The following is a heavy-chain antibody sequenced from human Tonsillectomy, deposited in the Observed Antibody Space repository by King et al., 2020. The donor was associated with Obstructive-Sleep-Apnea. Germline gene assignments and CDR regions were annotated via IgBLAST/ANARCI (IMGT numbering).Heavy chain of an antibody. V-gene: IGHV4-59*08. D-gene: IGHD5-12*01. Sequence: QLQESGPGLVKPSETLSLTCTVSGGSISNYYWSWIRQPPGKGLEWIGYMYYSGNTNYNPSLKSRVTISVDTSEIQFSLRLSSLTAADPAVYYCARHRGGEDSGGYGDYFDYWGQGTLVTVSS. CDR1: GGSISNYY. J-gene: IGHJ4*02. CDR3: ARHRGGEDSGGYGDYFDY. CDR2: MYYSGNT.